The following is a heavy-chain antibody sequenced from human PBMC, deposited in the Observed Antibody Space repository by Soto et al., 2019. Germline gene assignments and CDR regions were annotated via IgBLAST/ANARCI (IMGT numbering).Heavy chain of an antibody. Sequence: PGGSLRLSCATSGFSFSNYMSWVLQAPGKGLEWVSVVYSGGSTYYADSVKGRFTMARDNSKNTLYLQMNSLRAEDTAVYYCARDSIEQYSYGAFPYYYYGMDVWGQGTTVTVSS. CDR3: ARDSIEQYSYGAFPYYYYGMDV. CDR1: GFSFSNY. CDR2: VYSGGST. D-gene: IGHD5-18*01. J-gene: IGHJ6*02. V-gene: IGHV3-53*01.